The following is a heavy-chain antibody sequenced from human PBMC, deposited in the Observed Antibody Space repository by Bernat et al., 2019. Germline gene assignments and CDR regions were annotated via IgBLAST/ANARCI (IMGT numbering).Heavy chain of an antibody. CDR3: ARESTIFGAVFDY. D-gene: IGHD3-3*01. J-gene: IGHJ4*02. CDR2: ISYDGSNK. V-gene: IGHV3-30*01. CDR1: GFTFSSYA. Sequence: QVQLVESGGGVVQPGRSLRLSCAASGFTFSSYAMHWVRQAPGKGLEWVAVISYDGSNKYYADSVKGRFTISRDNSKNTLYLQMNSLRAEDTAVYYCARESTIFGAVFDYWGQGTLVTVSS.